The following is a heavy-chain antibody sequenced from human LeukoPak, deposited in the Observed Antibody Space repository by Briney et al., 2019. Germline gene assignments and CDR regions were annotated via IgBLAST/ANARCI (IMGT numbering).Heavy chain of an antibody. D-gene: IGHD3-3*01. CDR2: IYNSGRT. CDR1: GGSISSGGYY. J-gene: IGHJ6*02. CDR3: AKLESPYYYAMDV. V-gene: IGHV4-61*08. Sequence: SETLSLTCTVSGGSISSGGYYWSWIRQPPGKGLEWIGYIYNSGRTDYNPALKSRVTISIDTSKNQFSLKLSSVTAADSALYFCAKLESPYYYAMDVWGQGTTVTVSS.